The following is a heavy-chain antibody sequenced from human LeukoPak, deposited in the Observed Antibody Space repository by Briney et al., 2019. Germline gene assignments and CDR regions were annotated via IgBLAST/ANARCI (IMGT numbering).Heavy chain of an antibody. J-gene: IGHJ4*02. D-gene: IGHD6-19*01. Sequence: SETLSLTCTVSGGSISSSSYYWGWIRQPPGKGLEWIGSIYYSGSTYYNPSLQSRVTISVDTSKNQFCLKLSSVTAAGTAVYYCARQFKIAVAGRGYFDYWGQGTLVTVSS. CDR1: GGSISSSSYY. CDR2: IYYSGST. CDR3: ARQFKIAVAGRGYFDY. V-gene: IGHV4-39*01.